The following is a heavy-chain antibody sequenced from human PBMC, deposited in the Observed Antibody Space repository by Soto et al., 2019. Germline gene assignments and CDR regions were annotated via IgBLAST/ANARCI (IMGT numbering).Heavy chain of an antibody. CDR2: IDPSDSYV. Sequence: GESLKISCQASGYSFTAYWITWVRQMPGKGLEWMATIDPSDSYVDYSPSFRGHVTFSVDRSITNVYLQWNSLKASDSAMFFCTRRASSSFYHFDFWGQGALVTVSS. D-gene: IGHD2-2*01. V-gene: IGHV5-10-1*01. CDR3: TRRASSSFYHFDF. J-gene: IGHJ4*02. CDR1: GYSFTAYW.